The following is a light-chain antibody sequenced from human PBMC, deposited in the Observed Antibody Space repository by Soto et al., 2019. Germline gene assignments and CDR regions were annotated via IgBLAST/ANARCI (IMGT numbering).Light chain of an antibody. CDR2: DTS. Sequence: EIVLTQSPATLYLSPGERATLSCGASQSVSSGYLAWYQQRPGLAPRLLIFDTSSSATCIPDRFSGSGSGTDFTLTISRLEPEDFSVYYCQPYGGSTMPFGRGTEVEIK. CDR1: QSVSSGY. J-gene: IGKJ1*01. CDR3: QPYGGSTMP. V-gene: IGKV3D-20*01.